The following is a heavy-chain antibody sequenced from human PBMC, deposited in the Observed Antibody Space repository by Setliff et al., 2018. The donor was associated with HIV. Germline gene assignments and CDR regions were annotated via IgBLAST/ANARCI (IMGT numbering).Heavy chain of an antibody. D-gene: IGHD6-13*01. Sequence: SETLSLTCTVSGGSISSGSYYWSWIRQPAGKGLEWIGQIYTSGSTNYNPSLKSRVTISIDTSKNQFSLKLRSATATDTALYYCARVSSSYYFLGAFDSWGQGTLVTVSS. V-gene: IGHV4-61*09. CDR2: IYTSGST. CDR3: ARVSSSYYFLGAFDS. CDR1: GGSISSGSYY. J-gene: IGHJ4*02.